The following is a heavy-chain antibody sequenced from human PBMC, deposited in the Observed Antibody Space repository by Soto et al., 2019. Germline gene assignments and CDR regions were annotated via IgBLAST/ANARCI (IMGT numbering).Heavy chain of an antibody. CDR1: GGSISSYY. J-gene: IGHJ3*02. V-gene: IGHV4-59*08. Sequence: QVQLQESGPGLVKPSETLSLTCTVSGGSISSYYWSWIRQPPGKGLEWIGYIYYSGSTNYNPSHKSRVTISVDTSKNQFSLKLSSVTAADTAVYYCARHYLGTVTRTVFSAFDIWGQGTMVTVSS. CDR2: IYYSGST. CDR3: ARHYLGTVTRTVFSAFDI. D-gene: IGHD4-17*01.